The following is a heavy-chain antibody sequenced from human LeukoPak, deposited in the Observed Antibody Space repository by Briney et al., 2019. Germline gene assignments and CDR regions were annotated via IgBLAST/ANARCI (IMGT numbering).Heavy chain of an antibody. D-gene: IGHD4-23*01. CDR2: ISFDGINK. Sequence: GGSLRLSCAASGFTFSSYSMNWVRQAPDKGLEWVAVISFDGINKYNADSVKGRFTISRDNSRNTLYLQMSSLRAEDTAVYYCAKGGGGPWDTVVTPPLGYWGQGTLVTVSS. CDR3: AKGGGGPWDTVVTPPLGY. V-gene: IGHV3-30*18. CDR1: GFTFSSYS. J-gene: IGHJ4*02.